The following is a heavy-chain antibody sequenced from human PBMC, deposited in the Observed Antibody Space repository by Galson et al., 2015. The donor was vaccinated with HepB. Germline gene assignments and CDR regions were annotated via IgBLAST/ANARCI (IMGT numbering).Heavy chain of an antibody. V-gene: IGHV3-30*18. CDR2: ISYDGSNR. D-gene: IGHD3-10*01. J-gene: IGHJ6*02. Sequence: SLRLSCAASGFTFDDYGIHWVRQAPGKGLDWVAVISYDGSNRNYADSVKGRFTISRDNSRNTLYLQMNSLRAEDTAVYYCAKDAEPSVAMVRGEPDKYYYYGMDVWGQGTTVTVSS. CDR3: AKDAEPSVAMVRGEPDKYYYYGMDV. CDR1: GFTFDDYG.